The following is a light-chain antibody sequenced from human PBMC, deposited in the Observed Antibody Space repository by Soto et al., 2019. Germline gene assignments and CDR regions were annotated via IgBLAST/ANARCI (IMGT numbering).Light chain of an antibody. Sequence: EIGMYQTPATLSVSPGEKASLSCMASQSVSSDLAWYQQKPGQAPRLLIYGASTRATGIPARFSVSGSGTEFTLSVICLQSEDFAVYYCQQYNNWPTFGQGTKVDIK. CDR2: GAS. CDR1: QSVSSD. J-gene: IGKJ1*01. V-gene: IGKV3-15*01. CDR3: QQYNNWPT.